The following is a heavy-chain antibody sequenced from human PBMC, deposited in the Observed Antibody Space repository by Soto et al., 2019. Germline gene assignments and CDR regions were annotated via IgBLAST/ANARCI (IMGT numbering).Heavy chain of an antibody. D-gene: IGHD3-9*01. CDR3: ASGYYDILTGYPGPFDY. V-gene: IGHV4-31*03. CDR2: IYYSGST. J-gene: IGHJ4*02. CDR1: GGSISSGGYY. Sequence: PSETLSLTCTVSGGSISSGGYYWSWIRHHPGKGLEWIGYIYYSGSTYYNPSLKSRVTISVDTSKNQFSLKLSSVTAADTAVYYCASGYYDILTGYPGPFDYWGQGTLVTVSS.